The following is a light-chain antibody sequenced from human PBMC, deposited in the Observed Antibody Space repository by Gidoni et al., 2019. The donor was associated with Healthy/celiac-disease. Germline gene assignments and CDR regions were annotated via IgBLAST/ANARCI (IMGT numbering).Light chain of an antibody. CDR1: QDISNY. V-gene: IGKV1-33*01. J-gene: IGKJ3*01. Sequence: DIQLTQSPSSLSACVGDRVTITFQASQDISNYLNWYQQKPGKAPKLLIYDASNLETGVPSMFSGSGSGTDFTFTISSLQPEDIATCYCEQYDNPPFTFGPGTKVDIK. CDR2: DAS. CDR3: EQYDNPPFT.